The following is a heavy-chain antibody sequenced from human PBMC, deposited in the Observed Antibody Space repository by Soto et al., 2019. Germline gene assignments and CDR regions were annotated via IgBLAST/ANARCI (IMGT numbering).Heavy chain of an antibody. CDR1: GGSISSSDYY. V-gene: IGHV4-39*01. Sequence: SETLSLTCTVSGGSISSSDYYWGWIRQPPGKGLEWIASIYYSGSTYYNPSLKSRVTTSVDASKSQISLKLSSVTAADTAVYFCARHAYDSSGFYPIDYWGQGTLVTVSS. D-gene: IGHD3-22*01. CDR3: ARHAYDSSGFYPIDY. J-gene: IGHJ4*02. CDR2: IYYSGST.